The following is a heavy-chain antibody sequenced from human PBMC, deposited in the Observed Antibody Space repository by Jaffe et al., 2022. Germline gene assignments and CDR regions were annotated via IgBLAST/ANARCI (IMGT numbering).Heavy chain of an antibody. CDR3: AKDNYYDSSGYLGY. D-gene: IGHD3-22*01. J-gene: IGHJ4*02. CDR1: GFTFDDYA. V-gene: IGHV3-43D*04. Sequence: EVQLVESGGVVVQPGGSLRLSCAASGFTFDDYAMHWVRQAPGKGLEWVSLISWDGGSTYYADSVKGRFTISRDNSKNSLYLQMNSLRAEDTALYYCAKDNYYDSSGYLGYWGQGTLVTVSS. CDR2: ISWDGGST.